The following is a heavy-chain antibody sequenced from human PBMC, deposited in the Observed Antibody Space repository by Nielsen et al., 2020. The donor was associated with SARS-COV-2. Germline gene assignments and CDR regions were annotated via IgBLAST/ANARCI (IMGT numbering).Heavy chain of an antibody. J-gene: IGHJ4*02. CDR1: GFSFNNYG. D-gene: IGHD5-12*01. Sequence: GESLKISCAASGFSFNNYGMHWVRQTPGKGLEWISTISGTADSTYYADSVKGRFTISRDNSKNTLYLQMNSLRAEDTATYYCARVSGYYWPQDYWGQGTLVTVSS. V-gene: IGHV3-23*01. CDR2: ISGTADST. CDR3: ARVSGYYWPQDY.